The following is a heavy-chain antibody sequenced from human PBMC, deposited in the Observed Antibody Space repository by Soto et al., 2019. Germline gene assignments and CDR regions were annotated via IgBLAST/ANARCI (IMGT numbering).Heavy chain of an antibody. Sequence: GGSLKLSCTASGFTFSNYGMNWVRQAPGKGLEWLSYISSGSQTIYLTDSVKGRFTVSRDNAKNSLYLQMITLRDEDMAVYYCAREYTWSHRDAFDIWGQGTMVTVSS. D-gene: IGHD1-20*01. CDR1: GFTFSNYG. J-gene: IGHJ3*02. V-gene: IGHV3-48*02. CDR3: AREYTWSHRDAFDI. CDR2: ISSGSQTI.